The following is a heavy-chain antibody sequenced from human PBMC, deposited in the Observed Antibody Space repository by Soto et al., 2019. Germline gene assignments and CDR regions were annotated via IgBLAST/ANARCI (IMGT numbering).Heavy chain of an antibody. D-gene: IGHD2-15*01. CDR3: ARAPSSGGSVPTDNYYGMDV. Sequence: ASVKVSCKASGGTFSSYAISWVRQAPGQGLEWMGGIIPIFGTANYAQKFQGRVTITADESTSTAYMELSSLRSEDTAVYYCARAPSSGGSVPTDNYYGMDVWGQGTTVTVSS. CDR2: IIPIFGTA. J-gene: IGHJ6*02. CDR1: GGTFSSYA. V-gene: IGHV1-69*13.